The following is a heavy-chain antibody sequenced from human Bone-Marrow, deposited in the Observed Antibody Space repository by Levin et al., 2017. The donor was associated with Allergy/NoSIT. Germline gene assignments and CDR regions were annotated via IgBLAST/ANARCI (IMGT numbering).Heavy chain of an antibody. J-gene: IGHJ4*02. CDR3: ARVSAAGDTRLLDY. V-gene: IGHV4-61*08. CDR1: GGSVTSGDYY. D-gene: IGHD6-13*01. Sequence: PSETLSLTCSVSGGSVTSGDYYWSWIRKPPGKGLEWIGFIHSSGSTNYIPSLKSRVTMSHDTSKNQLSLSLTSVTAADTAIYYCARVSAAGDTRLLDYWGQGTLVTVSS. CDR2: IHSSGST.